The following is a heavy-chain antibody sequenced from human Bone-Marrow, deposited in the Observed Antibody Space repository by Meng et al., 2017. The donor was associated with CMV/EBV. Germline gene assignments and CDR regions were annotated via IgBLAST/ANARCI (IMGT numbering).Heavy chain of an antibody. V-gene: IGHV6-1*01. D-gene: IGHD1-26*01. J-gene: IGHJ5*01. CDR1: GDSVSRNGAA. Sequence: SQTLSLTCVISGDSVSRNGAAWNWIRQSPSRGLEWLGRTYFKSIWYTDYAVSVRSRIAINADTAGNQFSLQLRFVTPDDTAVYYCARVVGSLQNWFDPWGQGTTVTVSS. CDR2: TYFKSIWYT. CDR3: ARVVGSLQNWFDP.